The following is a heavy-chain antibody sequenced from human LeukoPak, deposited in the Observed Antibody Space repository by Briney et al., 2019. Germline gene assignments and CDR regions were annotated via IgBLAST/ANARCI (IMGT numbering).Heavy chain of an antibody. CDR1: GFTFDDYA. CDR3: ARDQLAAAGTYYMDV. D-gene: IGHD6-13*01. V-gene: IGHV3-9*01. J-gene: IGHJ6*03. Sequence: GGSLRLSCAASGFTFDDYAMHWVRQAPGKGLEWVSGISWNSGSIGYADSVKGRFTISRDNAKNSLYLQMNSLRAEDTAVYYCARDQLAAAGTYYMDVWGKGTTVTVSS. CDR2: ISWNSGSI.